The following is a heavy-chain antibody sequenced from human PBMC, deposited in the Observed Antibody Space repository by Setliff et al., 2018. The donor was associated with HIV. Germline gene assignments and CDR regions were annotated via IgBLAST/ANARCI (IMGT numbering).Heavy chain of an antibody. V-gene: IGHV1-18*01. CDR1: GYTFTRNG. J-gene: IGHJ3*02. CDR2: ISAYNGNT. D-gene: IGHD2-15*01. CDR3: ARDVGNLIVVVAVDAFDI. Sequence: ASVKVSCKASGYTFTRNGISWVRQAPGQGLEWMGWISAYNGNTNYAQKLQGRVTMTTDTSTSTAYMELRSLRSDDTAVYYCARDVGNLIVVVAVDAFDIWGQGTMVT.